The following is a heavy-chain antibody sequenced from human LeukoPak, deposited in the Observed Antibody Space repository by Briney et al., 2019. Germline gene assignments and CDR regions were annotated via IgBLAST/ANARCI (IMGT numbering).Heavy chain of an antibody. V-gene: IGHV4-4*07. J-gene: IGHJ4*02. Sequence: NSSETLSLTCSVSGGSIRTYYWNWIRQPAGKGLEWIRRIDSSGSTTYSPSLRSRVTMSVDSSKSQISLNLNSVTAADTAIYYCARSPLNSSGWYRADYWGQGTLVTVSS. CDR3: ARSPLNSSGWYRADY. CDR2: IDSSGST. D-gene: IGHD6-19*01. CDR1: GGSIRTYY.